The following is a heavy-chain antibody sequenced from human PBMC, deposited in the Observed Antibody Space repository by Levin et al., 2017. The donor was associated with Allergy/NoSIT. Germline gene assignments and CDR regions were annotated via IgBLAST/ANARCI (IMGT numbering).Heavy chain of an antibody. Sequence: LAGGSLRLSCAASGFIFSDYYMDWVRQAPGKGLEWIARSRNKARGYTTEYAASVKGRFTVSRDESTSSLYLQLNSLESEDTAVYYCSRAATGHYISDYWGQGTLVTVSS. CDR3: SRAATGHYISDY. CDR1: GFIFSDYY. V-gene: IGHV3-72*01. D-gene: IGHD4-17*01. J-gene: IGHJ4*02. CDR2: SRNKARGYTT.